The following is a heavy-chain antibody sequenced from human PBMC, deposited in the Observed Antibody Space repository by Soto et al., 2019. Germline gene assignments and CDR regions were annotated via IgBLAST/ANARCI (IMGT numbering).Heavy chain of an antibody. CDR3: AREDSGAFFDF. CDR1: GGSIISGGYS. J-gene: IGHJ4*02. D-gene: IGHD2-15*01. V-gene: IGHV4-30-2*01. Sequence: SETLSLTCAVSGGSIISGGYSWSWIRQPPGKGLEWIGYIYSGTTHYNPSLESRVTIAMDRSKNQVSLSLKSVTAADTAVYYCAREDSGAFFDFWGQGTLVTISS. CDR2: IYSGTT.